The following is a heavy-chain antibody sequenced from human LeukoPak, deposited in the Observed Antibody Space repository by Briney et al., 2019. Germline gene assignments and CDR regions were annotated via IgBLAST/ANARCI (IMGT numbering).Heavy chain of an antibody. D-gene: IGHD3-22*01. V-gene: IGHV1-18*01. CDR2: MSAYNGNT. CDR3: ARDVSYYDSSGTGWDV. Sequence: ASVKVSCKASGYTFTSYGISWVRQAPGQGLEWMGWMSAYNGNTNYAQKLQGRVTMTTDTSTSTAYMELRSLRSDDTAVYYCARDVSYYDSSGTGWDVWGQGTTVTVSS. J-gene: IGHJ6*02. CDR1: GYTFTSYG.